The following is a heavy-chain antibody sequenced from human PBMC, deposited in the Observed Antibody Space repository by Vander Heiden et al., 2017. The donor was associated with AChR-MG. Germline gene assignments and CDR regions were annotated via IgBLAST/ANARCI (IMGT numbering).Heavy chain of an antibody. CDR3: AGPPGGYDLTLAH. V-gene: IGHV4-31*03. J-gene: IGHJ4*02. Sequence: QVQLQESGPGLVKPSQTLSLTCTVSGTSLSSGGYHWSWIRQHPGKGLEWIGNIHYSGSTSYNPSLKSRVTISADTSKNQFSLKLSSVTAADTAVYYCAGPPGGYDLTLAHWGQGTLVTVSS. CDR2: IHYSGST. CDR1: GTSLSSGGYH. D-gene: IGHD5-12*01.